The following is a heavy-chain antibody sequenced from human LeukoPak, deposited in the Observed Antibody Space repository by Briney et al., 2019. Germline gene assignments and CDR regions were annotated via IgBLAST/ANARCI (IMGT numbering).Heavy chain of an antibody. D-gene: IGHD6-19*01. J-gene: IGHJ5*02. CDR1: GYSFTIYW. CDR2: IYPGDSDT. CDR3: ARQGIAVVFSWFDP. Sequence: GESLKISCEGSGYSFTIYWIGWVRQMPGKGLEWMGIIYPGDSDTRYGPSFQGQVTISADKSISTAYLQWSSLKASDTAMYYCARQGIAVVFSWFDPWGQGTLVTVSS. V-gene: IGHV5-51*01.